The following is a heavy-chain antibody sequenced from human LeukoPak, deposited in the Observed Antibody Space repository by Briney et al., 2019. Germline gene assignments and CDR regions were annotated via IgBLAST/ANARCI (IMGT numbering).Heavy chain of an antibody. CDR1: GLTFSNSY. CDR3: ARTFVSGDGYKVGYFDY. CDR2: IYPSGNI. J-gene: IGHJ4*02. V-gene: IGHV3-53*01. D-gene: IGHD5-24*01. Sequence: PGGSLRLSCAASGLTFSNSYMSWVRQAPGKGREWVSLIYPSGNIYYADSVKGRFTISRDNSKNTLFLQMNSVRAEDTAIYYCARTFVSGDGYKVGYFDYWGQGTLVTVSS.